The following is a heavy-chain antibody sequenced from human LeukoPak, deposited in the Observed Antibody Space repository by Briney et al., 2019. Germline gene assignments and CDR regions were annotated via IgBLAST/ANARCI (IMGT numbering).Heavy chain of an antibody. Sequence: GGSLRLSCAASGFTVSSNYMSWVRQAPGKGLEWVSLIYSGGSTYYADSVKGRFTISRDNSKNTLYLQMNSLRAEDTAVYYCAREVSGWRGGAFDLWGQGTMVTVSS. CDR1: GFTVSSNY. J-gene: IGHJ3*01. CDR2: IYSGGST. CDR3: AREVSGWRGGAFDL. D-gene: IGHD6-19*01. V-gene: IGHV3-53*01.